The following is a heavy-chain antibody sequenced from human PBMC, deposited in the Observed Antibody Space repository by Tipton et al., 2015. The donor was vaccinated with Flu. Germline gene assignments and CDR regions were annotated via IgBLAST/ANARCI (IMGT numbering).Heavy chain of an antibody. D-gene: IGHD1-26*01. CDR2: VFYSGTT. CDR1: GGSLRSYY. CDR3: ARGGWEPHGGWFDP. Sequence: TLSLTCTVSGGSLRSYYWSWIRQSPGKGLEWIGQVFYSGTTNYNPSLKSRVTISLDKSKNQFSLNLNSMTTADTAVFYCARGGWEPHGGWFDPWGRGILVTVSS. V-gene: IGHV4-59*01. J-gene: IGHJ5*02.